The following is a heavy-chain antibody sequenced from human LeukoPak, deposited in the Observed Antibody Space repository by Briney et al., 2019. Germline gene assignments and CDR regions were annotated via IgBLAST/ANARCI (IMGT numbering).Heavy chain of an antibody. CDR2: IIPIFGTA. J-gene: IGHJ5*02. CDR1: GGTFSSYA. V-gene: IGHV1-69*06. D-gene: IGHD5-18*01. Sequence: SVKVSCKASGGTFSSYAISWVRQAPGQGLEWMGGIIPIFGTANYAQKFQGRVTITADKSTSTAYMELSSLRSEDTAVYYCARDLTGTPMVTGWFDPWGQGTLVTVSS. CDR3: ARDLTGTPMVTGWFDP.